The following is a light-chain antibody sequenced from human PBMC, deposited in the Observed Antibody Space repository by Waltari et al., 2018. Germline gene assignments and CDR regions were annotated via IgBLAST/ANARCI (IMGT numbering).Light chain of an antibody. Sequence: DIVMTQSPDSLAVSLGERATINCKSSQSVLYNSNDKNYLAWYQQKPGQPTKLLIYWAATRESGVPDRFSGSGSGTDFTLTISSLQAEDVAVYYCQQYYRSRTFGQGTKVEIK. V-gene: IGKV4-1*01. CDR3: QQYYRSRT. CDR1: QSVLYNSNDKNY. J-gene: IGKJ1*01. CDR2: WAA.